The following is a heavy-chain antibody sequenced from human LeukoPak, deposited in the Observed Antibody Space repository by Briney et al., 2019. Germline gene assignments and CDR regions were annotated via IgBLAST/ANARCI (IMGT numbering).Heavy chain of an antibody. CDR3: ASIGSSWYAGVDY. Sequence: GRSLRLSCAASGFTFDDYAIHWVRQAPGKGLEWVSAISGSGGSTYYADSVKGRFTISRDNSKNTLYLQMNSLRAEDTAVYYCASIGSSWYAGVDYWGQGTLVTVSS. V-gene: IGHV3-23*01. CDR1: GFTFDDYA. D-gene: IGHD6-13*01. CDR2: ISGSGGST. J-gene: IGHJ4*02.